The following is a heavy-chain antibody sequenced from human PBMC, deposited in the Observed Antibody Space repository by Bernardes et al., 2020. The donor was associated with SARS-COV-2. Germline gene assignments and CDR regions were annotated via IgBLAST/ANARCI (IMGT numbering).Heavy chain of an antibody. J-gene: IGHJ4*02. D-gene: IGHD3-16*02. CDR2: IYYSGST. CDR1: GGSISSYY. V-gene: IGHV4-59*01. CDR3: ARDEGELSQGLFDY. Sequence: SETLSLTCTVSGGSISSYYWSWIRQPPGKGLEWIGYIYYSGSTNYNPSLKSRVTISVDTSKNQFSLKLSSVTAADTAVYYCARDEGELSQGLFDYWGQGTLVTVSS.